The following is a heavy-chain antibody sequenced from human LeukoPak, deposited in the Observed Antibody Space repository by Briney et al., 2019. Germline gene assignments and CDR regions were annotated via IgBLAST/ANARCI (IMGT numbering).Heavy chain of an antibody. J-gene: IGHJ6*02. D-gene: IGHD6-13*01. CDR2: MNPNSGNT. CDR1: GYTFTSYD. Sequence: GASVKVSCKASGYTFTSYDINWVRPATGQGLEWMGWMNPNSGNTGYAQKFQGRVTMTRNTSISTAYMELSSLRSEDTAVYYCARGYGSSWFRYYYGMDVWGQGTTVTVSS. V-gene: IGHV1-8*01. CDR3: ARGYGSSWFRYYYGMDV.